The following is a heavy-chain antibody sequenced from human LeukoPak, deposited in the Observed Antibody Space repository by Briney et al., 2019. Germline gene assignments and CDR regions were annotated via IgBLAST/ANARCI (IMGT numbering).Heavy chain of an antibody. J-gene: IGHJ4*02. V-gene: IGHV3-7*01. CDR3: ARDNDDGSGMVVAY. Sequence: GGSLRLSCAASGFTFSSYWMSWVRQAPGKGLEWVANIKQDGSEKYYVDSVKGRFTISRDNAKNSLYLQMNSLRAEDTAVYYCARDNDDGSGMVVAYWGQGTLVTVSS. CDR2: IKQDGSEK. CDR1: GFTFSSYW. D-gene: IGHD3-22*01.